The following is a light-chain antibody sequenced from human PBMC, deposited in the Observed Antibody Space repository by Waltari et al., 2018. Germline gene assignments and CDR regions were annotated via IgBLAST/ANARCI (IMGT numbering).Light chain of an antibody. CDR3: SSYAGTVI. J-gene: IGLJ2*01. CDR2: EVT. V-gene: IGLV2-8*01. Sequence: QSALTPPPPASGPPGPSVTIPCPGTRSDLASYTYVSWYHLHPGKAPTLMIYEVTKRPSGVPDRFSGSKSGNTASLTVSGLQTEDEADYYCSSYAGTVIFGGGTKLTVL. CDR1: RSDLASYTY.